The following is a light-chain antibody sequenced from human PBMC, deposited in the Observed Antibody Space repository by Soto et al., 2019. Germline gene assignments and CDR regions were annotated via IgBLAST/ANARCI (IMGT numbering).Light chain of an antibody. CDR3: STWDDSLTVVV. J-gene: IGLJ2*01. CDR2: SNS. V-gene: IGLV1-44*01. CDR1: RSNIGGNT. Sequence: QSVLTQPPSASGTPGQRVTISCSGSRSNIGGNTVEWYQQLPGTAPKLLIYSNSQRPSGVPERFSGSKSGTSASLAISGLQSEDEADYYCSTWDDSLTVVVFGGGTKVTVL.